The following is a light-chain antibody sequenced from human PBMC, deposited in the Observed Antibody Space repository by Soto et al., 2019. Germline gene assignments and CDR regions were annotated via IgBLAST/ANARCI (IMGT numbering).Light chain of an antibody. CDR2: KIS. V-gene: IGKV2-24*01. CDR3: MQATQFPWT. J-gene: IGKJ1*01. CDR1: QSLEDSDGNSY. Sequence: IVMTQTPLSSAVTPGQPASISCRSSQSLEDSDGNSYLSWLHQRPGQPPRLLIYKISNRLSGVPDRFSGSGAGTVFTLRISRVEADDVGLYYCMQATQFPWTFGQGTKVDIK.